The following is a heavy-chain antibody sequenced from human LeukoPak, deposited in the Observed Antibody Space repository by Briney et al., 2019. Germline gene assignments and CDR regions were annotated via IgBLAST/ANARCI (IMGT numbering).Heavy chain of an antibody. CDR3: AKDRMWRGYSYALYYFDY. CDR1: GFTFSSYA. Sequence: GGSLRLSCAASGFTFSSYAMSWVRQAPGKGLEWVSAISGSGGSTYYADSVKGRFTVSRDNSKNTLYLQMNSLRAEDTAVYYCAKDRMWRGYSYALYYFDYWGQGTLVTVSS. D-gene: IGHD5-18*01. V-gene: IGHV3-23*01. CDR2: ISGSGGST. J-gene: IGHJ4*02.